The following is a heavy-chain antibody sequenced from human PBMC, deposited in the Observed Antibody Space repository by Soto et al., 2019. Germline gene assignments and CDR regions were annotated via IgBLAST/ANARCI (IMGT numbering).Heavy chain of an antibody. V-gene: IGHV6-1*01. D-gene: IGHD3-22*01. CDR2: TYYRSKWYN. J-gene: IGHJ3*02. CDR3: ARDRAYYYDSSGYYHDAFDI. Sequence: SQTLSLTCAISGDSVSSNSAAWNWIRQSPSRGLEWLGRTYYRSKWYNDYAVSVKSRITINPDTSKNQFSLQLNSVIPEDTAVYYCARDRAYYYDSSGYYHDAFDIWGQGTMVTVSS. CDR1: GDSVSSNSAA.